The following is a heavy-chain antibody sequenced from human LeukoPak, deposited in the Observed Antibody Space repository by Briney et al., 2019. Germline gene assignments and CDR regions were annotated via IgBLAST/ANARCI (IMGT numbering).Heavy chain of an antibody. D-gene: IGHD3-3*01. J-gene: IGHJ5*02. CDR1: GYTFTSYD. CDR3: ARVGDAESFEINWNDP. V-gene: IGHV1-8*01. Sequence: ASVKVSCKASGYTFTSYDINWVRQATGQGLEWMGWMNPNSGNTGYAQKFQGRVTMTRNTSISTAYMELSSLRSEDTAVYYCARVGDAESFEINWNDPMGPGNPGHRLL. CDR2: MNPNSGNT.